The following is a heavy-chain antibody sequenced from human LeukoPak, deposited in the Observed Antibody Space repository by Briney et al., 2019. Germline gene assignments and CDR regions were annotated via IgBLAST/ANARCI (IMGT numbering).Heavy chain of an antibody. V-gene: IGHV3-23*01. Sequence: AGGSLRLSCAASGFTFSSYAMSWVRQAPGKGLEWVSAISGSGGSTYYADSAKGRFTISRDNSKNTLYLQMNSLRAEDTAVYYCAKGRKQLVPDYYYYMDVWGKGTTVTVSS. CDR2: ISGSGGST. J-gene: IGHJ6*03. CDR3: AKGRKQLVPDYYYYMDV. CDR1: GFTFSSYA. D-gene: IGHD6-6*01.